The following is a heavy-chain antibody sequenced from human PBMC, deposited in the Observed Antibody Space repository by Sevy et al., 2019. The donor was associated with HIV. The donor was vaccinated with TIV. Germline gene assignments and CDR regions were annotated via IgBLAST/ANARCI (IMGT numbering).Heavy chain of an antibody. CDR2: INNGGST. CDR3: ASGDTTMITDLDY. D-gene: IGHD5-18*01. CDR1: GFTFSNYA. J-gene: IGHJ4*02. Sequence: GGSLRLSCGASGFTFSNYAMSWVRQAPGKGPEWVSGINNGGSTYYADSVKGRFTISRDNSKKMVFLQTNSLRAEDTAVYYCASGDTTMITDLDYWGQGALVTVSS. V-gene: IGHV3-23*01.